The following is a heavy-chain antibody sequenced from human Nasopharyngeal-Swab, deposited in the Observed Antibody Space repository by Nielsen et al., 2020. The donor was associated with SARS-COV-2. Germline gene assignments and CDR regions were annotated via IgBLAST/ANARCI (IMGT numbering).Heavy chain of an antibody. D-gene: IGHD1-26*01. CDR1: GYTFTSYA. J-gene: IGHJ6*03. CDR2: INAGNGNT. CDR3: ARWRVGGSYSGYYYYYMDA. V-gene: IGHV1-3*01. Sequence: ASVKVSCKASGYTFTSYAMHWVRQAPGQRLEWMGWINAGNGNTKYSQKFQGRVTITRDTSASTAYMELSSLRSEDTAVYYCARWRVGGSYSGYYYYYMDAWGKGTTVTVSS.